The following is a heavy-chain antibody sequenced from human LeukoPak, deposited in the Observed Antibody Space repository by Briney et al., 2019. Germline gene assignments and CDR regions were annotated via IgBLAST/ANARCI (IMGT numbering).Heavy chain of an antibody. V-gene: IGHV4-38-2*02. CDR3: AREGYSYGSYAFDY. Sequence: SETLSLTCAVSGSSISSGSYWGWIRQPPGKGLEWIGSIYHSGSTYYNPSLKSRVTISVDTPKSQFSLKVRSVTAADTAVYYCAREGYSYGSYAFDYWGQGTLVTVSS. CDR1: GSSISSGSY. J-gene: IGHJ4*02. CDR2: IYHSGST. D-gene: IGHD5-18*01.